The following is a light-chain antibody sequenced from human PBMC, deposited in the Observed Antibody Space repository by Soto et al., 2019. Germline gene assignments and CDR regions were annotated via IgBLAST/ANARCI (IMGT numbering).Light chain of an antibody. V-gene: IGKV1-9*01. CDR2: AAS. CDR1: KGIDSS. CDR3: QQLHDYPIP. J-gene: IGKJ5*01. Sequence: ILLTQSPSSLSASVGDRVTITCRASKGIDSSFSWYHQKPGKAPKLLIYAASSLQSGVPSRFSGSGSGTDFTLTISSLQPEDFAPYYCQQLHDYPIPFGQGTRLEI.